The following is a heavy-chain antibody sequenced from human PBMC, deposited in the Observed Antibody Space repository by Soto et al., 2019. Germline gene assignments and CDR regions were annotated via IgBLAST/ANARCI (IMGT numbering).Heavy chain of an antibody. Sequence: QVQLQQWGAGLLKPSETLSLTCAVYGGSFSDYYWTWIRQPPGKGLEWIGDIDDSGSTNYNPSPTTRVTISVDTSTNQFSLKLSSVTAADTAVYYCARPIRTWYSHYYYSMDVWGKGTTVTVSS. V-gene: IGHV4-34*01. CDR2: IDDSGST. D-gene: IGHD6-13*01. CDR1: GGSFSDYY. J-gene: IGHJ6*03. CDR3: ARPIRTWYSHYYYSMDV.